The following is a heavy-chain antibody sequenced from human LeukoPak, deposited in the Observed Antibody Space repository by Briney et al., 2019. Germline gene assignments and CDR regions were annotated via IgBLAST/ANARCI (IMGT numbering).Heavy chain of an antibody. Sequence: PGGSLRLSWAASGFTFSSYAMSWVRQAPGKGLEWVSAISGSGGSTYYADSVKGRFTISRDNSKNTLYLQMNSLRAEDTAVYYCAKGYTVTYYFDYWGQGTLVTVSS. J-gene: IGHJ4*02. CDR2: ISGSGGST. D-gene: IGHD4-17*01. V-gene: IGHV3-23*01. CDR3: AKGYTVTYYFDY. CDR1: GFTFSSYA.